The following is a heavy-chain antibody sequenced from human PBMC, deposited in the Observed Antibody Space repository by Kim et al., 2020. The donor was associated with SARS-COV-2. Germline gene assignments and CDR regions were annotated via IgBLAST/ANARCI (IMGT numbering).Heavy chain of an antibody. V-gene: IGHV7-4-1*02. D-gene: IGHD1-26*01. CDR1: GYTFTSYA. CDR3: AREYSGSYIARNYYYYGMDV. CDR2: INTNTGNP. Sequence: ASVKVSCKASGYTFTSYAMNWVRQAPGQGLEWMGWINTNTGNPTYAQGFTGRFVFSLDTSVSTAYLQISSLKAEDTAVYYCAREYSGSYIARNYYYYGMDVWGQGTTVTVSS. J-gene: IGHJ6*02.